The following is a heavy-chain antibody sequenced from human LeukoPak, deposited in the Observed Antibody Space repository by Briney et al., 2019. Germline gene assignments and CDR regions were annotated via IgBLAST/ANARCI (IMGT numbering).Heavy chain of an antibody. D-gene: IGHD3-22*01. CDR1: GGTFSSYA. Sequence: GASVKVSCKASGGTFSSYAISWVRQAPGQGLEWMGGIIPIFGTANYAQKFQGRVTITTDESPSTAYMELSSLRSEDTAVYYCARDRGYYDSSGYPTAYNWFDPWGQGTLVTVSS. V-gene: IGHV1-69*05. CDR3: ARDRGYYDSSGYPTAYNWFDP. CDR2: IIPIFGTA. J-gene: IGHJ5*02.